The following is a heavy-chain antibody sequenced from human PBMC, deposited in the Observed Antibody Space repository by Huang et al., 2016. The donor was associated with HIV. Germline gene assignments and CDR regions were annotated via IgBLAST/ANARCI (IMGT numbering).Heavy chain of an antibody. V-gene: IGHV3-7*01. CDR2: IKEDGSEK. J-gene: IGHJ4*02. Sequence: EVQLVESGGGLVQPGGSLRLSCIASGFTFSNYWMTWVRQAPGKGLEWVDNIKEDGSEKNYVDSVKGRFTSSRDNAKKSLYLQLNSLRDEDTAMYYCARDQGCTVTTEYYFDYWGQGTLVTVSS. CDR3: ARDQGCTVTTEYYFDY. D-gene: IGHD4-17*01. CDR1: GFTFSNYW.